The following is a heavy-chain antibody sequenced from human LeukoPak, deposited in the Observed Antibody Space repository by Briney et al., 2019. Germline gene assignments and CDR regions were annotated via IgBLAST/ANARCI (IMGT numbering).Heavy chain of an antibody. CDR3: ARAGGPVYGDYGGYYYYYMDV. CDR2: ISSSSSTI. Sequence: PGGSLRLSCAASGFTFSSYSMNWVRQAPGKGLEWVSYISSSSSTIYYADSVKGRFTISRDNAKNSLYLQMNSLRAEDTAVYYCARAGGPVYGDYGGYYYYYMDVWGKGTTVTVSS. J-gene: IGHJ6*03. CDR1: GFTFSSYS. V-gene: IGHV3-48*01. D-gene: IGHD4-17*01.